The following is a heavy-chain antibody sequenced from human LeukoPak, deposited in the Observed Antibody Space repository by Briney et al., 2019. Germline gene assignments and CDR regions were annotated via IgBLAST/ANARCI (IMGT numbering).Heavy chain of an antibody. V-gene: IGHV4-59*05. CDR3: ARPTYYYDSSGYIDY. Sequence: SETLSLTCTVSGGSISSYYWSWIRQPPGKGLEWIGSIYYSGSTYYNPSLKSRVTISVDTSKNQFSLKLSSVTAADTAVYYCARPTYYYDSSGYIDYWGQGTLVTVSS. CDR1: GGSISSYY. J-gene: IGHJ4*02. D-gene: IGHD3-22*01. CDR2: IYYSGST.